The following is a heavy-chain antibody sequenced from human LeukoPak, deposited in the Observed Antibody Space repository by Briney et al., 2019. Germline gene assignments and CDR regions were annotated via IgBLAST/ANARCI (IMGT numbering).Heavy chain of an antibody. CDR1: EFAFSNYW. D-gene: IGHD3-3*01. CDR2: IKEDGTEK. J-gene: IGHJ4*02. V-gene: IGHV3-7*01. Sequence: GGSLRLSCAASEFAFSNYWMSWVRQAPGKGLEWVANIKEDGTEKNYVGSVKGRFTISRVNAKNSLYLQMNSLRAEDTAVYYCTTWGPWSHFDYWGQGTLVTVSS. CDR3: TTWGPWSHFDY.